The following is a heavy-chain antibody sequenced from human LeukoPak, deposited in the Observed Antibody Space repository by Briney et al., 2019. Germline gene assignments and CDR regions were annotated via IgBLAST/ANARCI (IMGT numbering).Heavy chain of an antibody. CDR2: INHSGST. Sequence: SETLSLTCAVYGGSFSGYYWSWIRQPPGKGLEWIGEINHSGSTNYNPSLKSRVTISVDTSKNQFSLKLSSVTAADTAVYYCARGGYSYGHDYWGQGTLVTVSS. V-gene: IGHV4-34*01. D-gene: IGHD5-18*01. CDR1: GGSFSGYY. CDR3: ARGGYSYGHDY. J-gene: IGHJ4*02.